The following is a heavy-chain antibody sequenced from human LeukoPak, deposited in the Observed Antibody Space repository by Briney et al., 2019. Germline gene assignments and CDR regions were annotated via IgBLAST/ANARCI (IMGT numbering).Heavy chain of an antibody. D-gene: IGHD6-6*01. CDR2: ISSSSSSYI. Sequence: GESLRHSCAASGFTFSCYSINWVGPAPGNGLELVSSISSSSSSYIYYADSVKGRFTISRDNAKNSLYLQMNSLRAEDTAVYYCARDGIAALYFDYWGQGTLVTVSS. J-gene: IGHJ4*02. V-gene: IGHV3-21*01. CDR3: ARDGIAALYFDY. CDR1: GFTFSCYS.